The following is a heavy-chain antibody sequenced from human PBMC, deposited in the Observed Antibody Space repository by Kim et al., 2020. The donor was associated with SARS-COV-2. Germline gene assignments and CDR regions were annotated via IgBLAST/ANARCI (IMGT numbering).Heavy chain of an antibody. J-gene: IGHJ4*01. CDR3: ATYSSGWALLEY. D-gene: IGHD6-19*01. Sequence: YYADTVKGRFTISRDNAKNSLYLQMNSLRVEDTAVYYCATYSSGWALLEYWGQEPWSPSPQ. V-gene: IGHV3-11*04.